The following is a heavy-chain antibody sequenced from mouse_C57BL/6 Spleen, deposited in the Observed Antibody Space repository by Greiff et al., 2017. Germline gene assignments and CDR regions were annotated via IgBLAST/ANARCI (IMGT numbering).Heavy chain of an antibody. CDR1: GFTFSDYG. V-gene: IGHV5-17*01. D-gene: IGHD2-2*01. J-gene: IGHJ4*01. Sequence: EVQGVESGGGLVKPGGSLKLSCAASGFTFSDYGMHWVRRAPEKGLEWVAYISSGSSTIYYADTVKGRFTIYRDNAKNTLFLQMTSLRSEDTAMYYCARPYGYDYYAMDYWGQGTSVTVSS. CDR2: ISSGSSTI. CDR3: ARPYGYDYYAMDY.